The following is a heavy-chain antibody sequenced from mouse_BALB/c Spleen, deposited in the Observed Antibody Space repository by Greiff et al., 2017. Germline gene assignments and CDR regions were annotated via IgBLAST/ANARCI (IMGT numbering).Heavy chain of an antibody. CDR3: ARGYALYAMDY. V-gene: IGHV5-6-5*01. Sequence: DVMLVESGGGLVKPGGSLKLSCAASGFTFSSYAMSWVRQTPEKRLEWVASISSGGSTYYPDSVKGRFTISRDNARNILYLQMSSLRSEDTAMYYCARGYALYAMDYWGQGTSVTVSS. CDR2: ISSGGST. CDR1: GFTFSSYA. D-gene: IGHD2-10*02. J-gene: IGHJ4*01.